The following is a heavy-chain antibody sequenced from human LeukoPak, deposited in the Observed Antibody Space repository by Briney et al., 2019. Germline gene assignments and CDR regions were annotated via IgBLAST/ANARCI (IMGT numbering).Heavy chain of an antibody. CDR2: VNLQGST. CDR3: AKGQMWLVS. J-gene: IGHJ4*02. Sequence: SGTLSLTCGVSGGSISNTNWWTWFRQPPGKGLEWIGEVNLQGSTNYNPSLKSRVTISVDTSKNQFSLKLSSVTAADTAVYFCAKGQMWLVSWGQETLVTVSS. CDR1: GGSISNTNW. V-gene: IGHV4-4*02. D-gene: IGHD2-21*01.